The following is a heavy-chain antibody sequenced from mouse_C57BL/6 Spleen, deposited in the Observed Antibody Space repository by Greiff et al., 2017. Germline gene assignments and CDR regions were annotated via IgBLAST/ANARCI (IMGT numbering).Heavy chain of an antibody. Sequence: VQLQQSGPGLVQPSQSLSITCTVSGFSLTSYGVHWVRQSPGKGLEWLGVIWRGGSTDDNAAFMSRLSITKDNSKSQVFFKMNSLQADDTAIYYCAKNGYYGSSSWYFDVWGTGTTVTVSS. V-gene: IGHV2-5*01. CDR1: GFSLTSYG. CDR3: AKNGYYGSSSWYFDV. J-gene: IGHJ1*03. CDR2: IWRGGST. D-gene: IGHD1-1*01.